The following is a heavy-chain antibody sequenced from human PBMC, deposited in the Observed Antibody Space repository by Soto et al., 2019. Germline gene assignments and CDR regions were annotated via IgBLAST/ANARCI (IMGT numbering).Heavy chain of an antibody. Sequence: QVQLQESGPGLVKPSETLSLTCTVSGGSISSYYWSWIRQPPGKGLEWIGYIYYSGSTNYNPSLKSRVTISVETSKSQFSLKLSSVTAADTAVYYCARRGYSYLGGGNAFDIWGQGTMVTVSS. J-gene: IGHJ3*02. D-gene: IGHD5-18*01. V-gene: IGHV4-59*08. CDR2: IYYSGST. CDR3: ARRGYSYLGGGNAFDI. CDR1: GGSISSYY.